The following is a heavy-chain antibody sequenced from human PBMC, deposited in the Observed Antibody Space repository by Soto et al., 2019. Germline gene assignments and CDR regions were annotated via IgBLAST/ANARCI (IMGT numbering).Heavy chain of an antibody. D-gene: IGHD1-26*01. CDR3: ARDGVGATTYFGYFDY. CDR1: GFTFSGYG. V-gene: IGHV3-33*01. CDR2: IRYDGSNT. Sequence: GGSLRLSWAASGFTFSGYGMRWVRQAPGKGLEWVAVIRYDGSNTYYADSVKGRFTISRDNPKNTLYLQMNSLRAEDTAVYYCARDGVGATTYFGYFDYWGQGTLVTVSS. J-gene: IGHJ4*02.